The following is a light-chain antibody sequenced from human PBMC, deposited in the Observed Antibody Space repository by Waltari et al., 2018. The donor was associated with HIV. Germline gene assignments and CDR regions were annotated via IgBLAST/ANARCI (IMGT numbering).Light chain of an antibody. CDR1: SSDVGGYNY. CDR2: EVN. J-gene: IGLJ2*01. V-gene: IGLV2-8*01. CDR3: SSYAGSNNRV. Sequence: QSALTQPPSASGSPGQSVTISCTGTSSDVGGYNYVSWYQQYPGKAPKLKIYEVNKRPSGVPDRFSGSKSGNTASLTVSWLQSEYEADYYCSSYAGSNNRVFGGGTKLTVL.